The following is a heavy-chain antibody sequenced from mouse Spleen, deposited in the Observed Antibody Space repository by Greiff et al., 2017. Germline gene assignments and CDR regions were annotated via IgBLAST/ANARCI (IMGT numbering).Heavy chain of an antibody. CDR2: IYPGSGNT. CDR1: GYTFTDYY. Sequence: QVQLKESGAELVRPGASVKLSCKASGYTFTDYYINWVKQRPGQGLEWIARIYPGSGNTYYNEKFKGKATLTAEKSSSTAYMQLSSLTSEDSAVYFCARHGSSSAWFAYWGQGTLVTVSA. CDR3: ARHGSSSAWFAY. J-gene: IGHJ3*01. V-gene: IGHV1-76*01. D-gene: IGHD1-1*01.